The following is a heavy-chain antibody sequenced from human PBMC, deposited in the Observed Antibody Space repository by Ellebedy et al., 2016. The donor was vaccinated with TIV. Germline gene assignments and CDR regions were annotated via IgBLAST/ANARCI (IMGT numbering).Heavy chain of an antibody. CDR1: GYTFSRYD. D-gene: IGHD4-17*01. J-gene: IGHJ5*02. CDR2: MNHKSGNT. V-gene: IGHV1-8*01. CDR3: ATDRRTTMTTRFDP. Sequence: AASVKVSCMASGYTFSRYDFNWVRQATGQGIEWMGWMNHKSGNTGYAQKFQGRVIMTRNSSINTAYLELSALRSEDTAMYYCATDRRTTMTTRFDPWGQGTLVTVSS.